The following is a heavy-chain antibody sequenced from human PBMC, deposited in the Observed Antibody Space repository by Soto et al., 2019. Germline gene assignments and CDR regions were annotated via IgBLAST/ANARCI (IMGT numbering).Heavy chain of an antibody. V-gene: IGHV4-34*01. J-gene: IGHJ6*02. CDR3: ARLYGARLYYGMDV. CDR1: GGSFSGYY. D-gene: IGHD6-6*01. Sequence: PSETLSLTCAVYGGSFSGYYWSWIRQPPGKGLEWIGEINHSGSTNYNPSLKSRVTISVDTSKNQFSLKLSSVTAADTAVYYCARLYGARLYYGMDVWGQGTTVTVSS. CDR2: INHSGST.